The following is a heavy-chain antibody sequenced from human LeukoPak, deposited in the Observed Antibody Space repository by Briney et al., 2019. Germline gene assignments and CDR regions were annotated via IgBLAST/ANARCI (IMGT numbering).Heavy chain of an antibody. CDR1: GFTFDDYG. V-gene: IGHV3-20*04. CDR2: INWNGGST. J-gene: IGHJ4*02. D-gene: IGHD3-22*01. CDR3: AKSTKYCDSSGYYYEASYYFDY. Sequence: RPGGSLRLSCAASGFTFDDYGMSWVRQAPGKGLEWVSGINWNGGSTGYADSVKGRFTISRDNAKNSLYLQMNSLRAEDTALYYCAKSTKYCDSSGYYYEASYYFDYWGQGTLVTVSS.